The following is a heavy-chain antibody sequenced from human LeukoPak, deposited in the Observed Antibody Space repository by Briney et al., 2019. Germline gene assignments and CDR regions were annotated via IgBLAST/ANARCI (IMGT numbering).Heavy chain of an antibody. CDR1: GFTVSSNY. J-gene: IGHJ6*02. V-gene: IGHV3-53*01. CDR3: ARDRRSSSWYPYYYYYGMDV. D-gene: IGHD6-13*01. CDR2: IYSGGST. Sequence: GGSLRLSCAASGFTVSSNYMSWVRQAPGKGLEWVSVIYSGGSTYYADSVKGRFTISRDNSKNTLYLQMNSLRAEDTAVYYCARDRRSSSWYPYYYYYGMDVWGQGTTVTVSS.